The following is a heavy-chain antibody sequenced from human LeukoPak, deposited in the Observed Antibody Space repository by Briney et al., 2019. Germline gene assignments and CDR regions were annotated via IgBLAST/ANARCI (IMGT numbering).Heavy chain of an antibody. D-gene: IGHD3-3*01. CDR2: IYYSGST. CDR1: GGSISSYY. Sequence: ASETLSLTCTVSGGSISSYYWSWIRQPAGKGLEWIGSIYYSGSTYYNPSLKSRVTISVDTSKNQFSLKLSSVTAADTAVYYCARPQITIFGVAIDSLYYFDYWGQGTLVTVSS. J-gene: IGHJ4*02. V-gene: IGHV4-59*05. CDR3: ARPQITIFGVAIDSLYYFDY.